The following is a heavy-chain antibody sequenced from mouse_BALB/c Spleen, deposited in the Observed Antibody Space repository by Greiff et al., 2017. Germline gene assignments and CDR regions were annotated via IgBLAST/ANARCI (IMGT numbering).Heavy chain of an antibody. V-gene: IGHV1-66*01. J-gene: IGHJ4*01. CDR2: IYAETGGT. Sequence: VQLQESGAELVKPGASVKLSCKTSGFTFSSCYISWVKQKPGQSLEWIAWIYAETGGTSYNQKFSGKAQLTVDTSSSTAYMQFSSLTTEDSAIYYCASLYYDYYAMAYWGRGTSVTVSS. D-gene: IGHD2-1*01. CDR3: ASLYYDYYAMAY. CDR1: GFTFSSCY.